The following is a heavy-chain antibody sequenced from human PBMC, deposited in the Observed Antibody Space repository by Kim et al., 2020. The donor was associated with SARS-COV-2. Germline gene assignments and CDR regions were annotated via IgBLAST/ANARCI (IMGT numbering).Heavy chain of an antibody. Sequence: GGSLRLSCAASGFTFSSYAMHWVRQAPGKGLEWVAVISYDGSNKYYADSVKGRFTISRDNSKNTLYLQMNSLRAEDTAVYYCARASMAYSSSWKKFFDPWGQGTLVTVSS. CDR1: GFTFSSYA. V-gene: IGHV3-30-3*01. D-gene: IGHD6-13*01. CDR2: ISYDGSNK. CDR3: ARASMAYSSSWKKFFDP. J-gene: IGHJ5*02.